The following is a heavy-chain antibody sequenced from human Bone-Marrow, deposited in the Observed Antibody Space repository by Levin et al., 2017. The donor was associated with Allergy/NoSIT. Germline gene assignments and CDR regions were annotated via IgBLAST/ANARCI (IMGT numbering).Heavy chain of an antibody. CDR2: IYGNDNK. Sequence: SGPTLVKPTQTLTLTCAFSGFSLSSSAVGVGWIRQTPGKALEWLAIIYGNDNKRYSPSVKSRLTITKDTSTNQVVLTMSNMDPVHTATSYCAQRLDSLTGSEDAYDIWGQGTRVTVSS. CDR1: GFSLSSSAVG. D-gene: IGHD3-9*01. CDR3: AQRLDSLTGSEDAYDI. V-gene: IGHV2-5*01. J-gene: IGHJ3*02.